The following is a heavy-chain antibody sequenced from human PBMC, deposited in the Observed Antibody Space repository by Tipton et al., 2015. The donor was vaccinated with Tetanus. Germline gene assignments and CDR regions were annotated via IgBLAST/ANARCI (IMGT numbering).Heavy chain of an antibody. J-gene: IGHJ5*02. V-gene: IGHV4-39*01. CDR2: ISHSAAT. Sequence: TLSLTCFVSGGSISTKTYYWGWIRQTPGKGLEWIASISHSAATFYNPSLKSRVTMSVDQSKNQFSVGLSSVTAADTGVYYCARHVGGYGSPPHDLWGQGTLVTVSS. D-gene: IGHD3-10*01. CDR1: GGSISTKTYY. CDR3: ARHVGGYGSPPHDL.